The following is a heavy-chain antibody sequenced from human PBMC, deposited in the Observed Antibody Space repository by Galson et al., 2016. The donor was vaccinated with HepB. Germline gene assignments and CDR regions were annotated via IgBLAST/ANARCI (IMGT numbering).Heavy chain of an antibody. Sequence: SLRLSCAASGFTFNSYAMNWVRQAAGKGLEWVSLMSGSGGIRHYADSVKGRFTISRDTSKYTLYPQMNSLRAEDTAVYYCAILGMYYRDTSDYFIEDFWGQGTLVTVSS. CDR2: MSGSGGIR. J-gene: IGHJ4*02. V-gene: IGHV3-23*01. CDR1: GFTFNSYA. CDR3: AILGMYYRDTSDYFIEDF. D-gene: IGHD3-22*01.